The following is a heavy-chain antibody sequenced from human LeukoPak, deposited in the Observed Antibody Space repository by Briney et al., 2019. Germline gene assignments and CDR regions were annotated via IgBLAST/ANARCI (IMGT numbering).Heavy chain of an antibody. Sequence: SETLSLTCTVSGGSISSSSYYWGWIRQPPGTGLEWIGSIYYSGSTYYNPSLKSRVTISVDTSKNQFSLKLSSVTAADTAVYYCASSTSPGYRSNWFDPWGQGTLVTVSS. V-gene: IGHV4-39*01. J-gene: IGHJ5*02. CDR1: GGSISSSSYY. CDR3: ASSTSPGYRSNWFDP. CDR2: IYYSGST. D-gene: IGHD6-13*01.